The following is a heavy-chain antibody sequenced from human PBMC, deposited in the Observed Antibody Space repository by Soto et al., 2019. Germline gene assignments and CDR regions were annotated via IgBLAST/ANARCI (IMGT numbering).Heavy chain of an antibody. CDR2: ISWNSGSI. Sequence: GGSLRLSCAASGFTFDDYAMHWVRQAPGKGLEWVSGISWNSGSIGYADSVKGRFTTSRDNAKNSLYLQMNSLRAEDTALYYCAKVNTYYYDSSGYWGAFDIWGQGTMVTVSS. J-gene: IGHJ3*02. CDR1: GFTFDDYA. D-gene: IGHD3-22*01. V-gene: IGHV3-9*01. CDR3: AKVNTYYYDSSGYWGAFDI.